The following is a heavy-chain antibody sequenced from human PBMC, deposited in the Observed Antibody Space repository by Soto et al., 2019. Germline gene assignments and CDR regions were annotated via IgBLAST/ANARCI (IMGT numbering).Heavy chain of an antibody. Sequence: SGPRLVNPTQTLTLPCTCSGFSLSTSGMRVSWIRQPPGKALEWLARIDWDDDKFYSTSLKTRLTISKDTSKNQVVLTMTNMDPVDTATYYCAREVVPAAMGSGSPFDYWGQ. D-gene: IGHD2-2*01. CDR2: IDWDDDK. CDR1: GFSLSTSGMR. CDR3: AREVVPAAMGSGSPFDY. V-gene: IGHV2-70*04. J-gene: IGHJ4*02.